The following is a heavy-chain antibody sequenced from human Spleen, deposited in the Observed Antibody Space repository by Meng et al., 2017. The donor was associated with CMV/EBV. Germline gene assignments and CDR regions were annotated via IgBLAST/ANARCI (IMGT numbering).Heavy chain of an antibody. V-gene: IGHV1-18*01. CDR2: ISAYNDNI. J-gene: IGHJ4*02. CDR3: ARVHQQLVRGYFDS. CDR1: GYTFRRYG. Sequence: ASVKVSCKASGYTFRRYGVSWVRQAPGQGLEWMGWISAYNDNIDYAQNLQGRVTMTTDTSTNTAYMDLRSLTSDDTAVYYCARVHQQLVRGYFDSWGQGTLVTVSS. D-gene: IGHD3-10*01.